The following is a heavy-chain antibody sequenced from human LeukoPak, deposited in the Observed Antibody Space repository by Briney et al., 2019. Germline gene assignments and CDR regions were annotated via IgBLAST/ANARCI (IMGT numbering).Heavy chain of an antibody. Sequence: PGGSLRLSCAASGFTFSSYSMNWVRQAPGKGLEWVSYISSSSSTIYYADSVEGRFTISRDNAKNSLYLQMNSLRAEDTAVYYCARDPSAYSSGWYYGMDVWGQGTTVTVSS. CDR1: GFTFSSYS. D-gene: IGHD6-19*01. J-gene: IGHJ6*02. CDR2: ISSSSSTI. CDR3: ARDPSAYSSGWYYGMDV. V-gene: IGHV3-48*01.